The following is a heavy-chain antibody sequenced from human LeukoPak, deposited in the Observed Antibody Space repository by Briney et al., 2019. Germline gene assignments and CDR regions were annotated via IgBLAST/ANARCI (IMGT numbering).Heavy chain of an antibody. CDR2: IYYSGST. CDR3: ARHTTYYYDSSGSEPAFDI. D-gene: IGHD3-22*01. J-gene: IGHJ3*02. V-gene: IGHV4-59*08. Sequence: SETLPLTCTVSGGSISSYYWSWIRQPPGKGLEWIGYIYYSGSTNYHPSLKSRVTISVDTSKHQFSLKLSSVTAADTAVYYCARHTTYYYDSSGSEPAFDIWGQGTMVTVSS. CDR1: GGSISSYY.